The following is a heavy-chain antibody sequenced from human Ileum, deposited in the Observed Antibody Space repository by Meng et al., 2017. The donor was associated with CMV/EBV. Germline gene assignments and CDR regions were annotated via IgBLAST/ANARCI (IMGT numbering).Heavy chain of an antibody. CDR1: GYTFINYY. V-gene: IGHV1-2*02. J-gene: IGHJ4*02. D-gene: IGHD3-3*01. CDR2: INPINGGT. Sequence: QGQMCDGGEWGSRPGASVKVSCKASGYTFINYYIQWVRQAPGPGLGWLGWINPINGGTLYAQKFQGRVTMTRDTSFNTVYMELNRLTSDDTAVYFCARDLWSGSSDYFDYWGQGTLVTVSS. CDR3: ARDLWSGSSDYFDY.